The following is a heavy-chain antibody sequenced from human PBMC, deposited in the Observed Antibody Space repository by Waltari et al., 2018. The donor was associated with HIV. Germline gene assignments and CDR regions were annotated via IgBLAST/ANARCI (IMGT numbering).Heavy chain of an antibody. V-gene: IGHV4-4*07. CDR1: GCSISSYY. D-gene: IGHD3-9*01. CDR2: IYTSGST. J-gene: IGHJ6*02. Sequence: QVQLQESGPGLVKPSETLSLTCTVSGCSISSYYWRWIRQPAGKGLEWIGHIYTSGSTTYNPSLKSRVTMSVDTSKNQFSLKLSSVTAADTAVYYCARDPVFYDILTGLGMDVWGQGTTVTVSS. CDR3: ARDPVFYDILTGLGMDV.